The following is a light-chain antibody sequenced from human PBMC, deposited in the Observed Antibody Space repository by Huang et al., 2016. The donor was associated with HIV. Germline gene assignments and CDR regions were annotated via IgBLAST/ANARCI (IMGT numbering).Light chain of an antibody. CDR3: QQYYSSLWT. J-gene: IGKJ1*01. CDR1: QNLLYNSNNKNY. Sequence: DIVMTQSPDSLTVSLGERATIHCKSSQNLLYNSNNKNYLNWYQQKPGQPPKRLIYWASYRESGVPDRFSGSGSGTNFTLNINSLQAEDVAVYYCQQYYSSLWTFGQGTKVEIK. CDR2: WAS. V-gene: IGKV4-1*01.